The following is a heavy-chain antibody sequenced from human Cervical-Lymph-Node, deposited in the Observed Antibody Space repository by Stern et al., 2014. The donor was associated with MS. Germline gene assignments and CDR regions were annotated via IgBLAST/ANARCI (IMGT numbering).Heavy chain of an antibody. CDR2: INSNTGGA. D-gene: IGHD3-9*01. Sequence: VQLVQSGTEVKKPGASVKVSCKASGYTFTDYYLHWVRQAPGQGLEWLGLINSNTGGANYAPRLIGRVTMTRATSINTDHMDMSSLRSDDTAVYYCTRDPQRLDWSNFDSWGQGSLVIVSS. V-gene: IGHV1-2*06. J-gene: IGHJ4*02. CDR3: TRDPQRLDWSNFDS. CDR1: GYTFTDYY.